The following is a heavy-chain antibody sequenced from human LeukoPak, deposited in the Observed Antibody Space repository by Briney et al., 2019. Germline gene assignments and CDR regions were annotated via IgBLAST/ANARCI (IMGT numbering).Heavy chain of an antibody. CDR2: IYTSGST. Sequence: SQTLSLTCTVSGGSISSGSYYWSWIRQPAGKGLEWIGRIYTSGSTNYNPSLKSRVTISVDTSKNQFSLKLSSVTAADTAVYYCAREGAVFGVVINIWGQGTLVTVSS. V-gene: IGHV4-61*02. J-gene: IGHJ4*02. D-gene: IGHD3-3*01. CDR3: AREGAVFGVVINI. CDR1: GGSISSGSYY.